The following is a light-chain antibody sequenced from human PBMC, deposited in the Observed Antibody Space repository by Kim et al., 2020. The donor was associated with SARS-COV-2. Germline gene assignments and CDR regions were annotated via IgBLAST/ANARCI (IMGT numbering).Light chain of an antibody. V-gene: IGLV3-1*01. CDR2: GDA. CDR1: KLGDKY. Sequence: VPVSPGQTACITSYGDKLGDKYTCWYQQKPRLSLLLVIYGDARRTSGIPERFTGANSANTATLTISGTQDMDEADYYCQTWDSSGVFGGGTKLTVL. J-gene: IGLJ2*01. CDR3: QTWDSSGV.